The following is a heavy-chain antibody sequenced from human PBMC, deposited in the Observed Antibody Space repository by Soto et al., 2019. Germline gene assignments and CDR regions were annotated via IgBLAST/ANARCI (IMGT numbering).Heavy chain of an antibody. CDR3: AKEYHDFWSGYWRDYYYYYMDV. J-gene: IGHJ6*03. CDR1: GFTFSSYG. D-gene: IGHD3-3*01. CDR2: ISYDGSNK. V-gene: IGHV3-30*18. Sequence: GGSLRLSCAASGFTFSSYGMHWVRQAPGKGLEWVAVISYDGSNKYYADYVRGRFTISRDNSKNTLYLQMNSLRAEDTAVYYCAKEYHDFWSGYWRDYYYYYMDVWGKGTTVTVSS.